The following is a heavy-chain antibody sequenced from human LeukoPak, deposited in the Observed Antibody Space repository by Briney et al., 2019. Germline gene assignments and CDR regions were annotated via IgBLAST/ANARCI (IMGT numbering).Heavy chain of an antibody. Sequence: SESLSLTCTVSGGSISSSSYSWGWIRQPPGKGLEWIGRIYYSGRTYYNPSLKSRVTISVDTSKNQFSLKLSSVTAADTAVYYCAGGPAVTTIDYWGQGTLVTVSS. CDR2: IYYSGRT. CDR3: AGGPAVTTIDY. V-gene: IGHV4-39*01. D-gene: IGHD4-11*01. CDR1: GGSISSSSYS. J-gene: IGHJ4*02.